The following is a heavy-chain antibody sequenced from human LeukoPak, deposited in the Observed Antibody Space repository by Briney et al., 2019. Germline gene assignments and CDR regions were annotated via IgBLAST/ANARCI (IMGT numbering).Heavy chain of an antibody. Sequence: PSETLSLTCTVSGASISSNNYYWGWVRQPPGKGLEWIGNIYSSGNTYYNASLKSRVTIYIDTSKNQFSLNLSSVTAADTAVYYCAKSGGSGLIGYWGQGTLVTVSS. CDR1: GASISSNNYY. CDR3: AKSGGSGLIGY. J-gene: IGHJ4*02. D-gene: IGHD1-26*01. V-gene: IGHV4-39*01. CDR2: IYSSGNT.